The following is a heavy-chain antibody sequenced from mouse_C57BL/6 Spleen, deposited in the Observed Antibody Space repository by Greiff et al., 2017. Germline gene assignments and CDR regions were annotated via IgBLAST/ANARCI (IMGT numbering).Heavy chain of an antibody. Sequence: QVQLQQPGAELVMPGASVKISCKASGYAFSSSWMNWVKQRPGKGLEWIGRIYPGDGDTNYNGKFKGKATLTADKSSSTAYMQLRSLTSEDSAVYFCARDYGSSYEAYWGHGTLVTVSA. V-gene: IGHV1-82*01. D-gene: IGHD1-1*01. CDR1: GYAFSSSW. CDR2: IYPGDGDT. J-gene: IGHJ3*01. CDR3: ARDYGSSYEAY.